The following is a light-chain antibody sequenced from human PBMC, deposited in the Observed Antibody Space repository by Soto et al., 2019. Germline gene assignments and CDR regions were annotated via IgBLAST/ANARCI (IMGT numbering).Light chain of an antibody. CDR2: GAS. V-gene: IGKV3-20*01. Sequence: DIVLTQSPGTLSLSPGERATLSCRASQSVSSSYLAWYQQKPGQAPRLLIYGASIRATGIPDRFSGSGSGTDFPLTISRLEAEDVAVYYCQQYGSSPPLTFGGGTKVEIK. CDR3: QQYGSSPPLT. CDR1: QSVSSSY. J-gene: IGKJ4*01.